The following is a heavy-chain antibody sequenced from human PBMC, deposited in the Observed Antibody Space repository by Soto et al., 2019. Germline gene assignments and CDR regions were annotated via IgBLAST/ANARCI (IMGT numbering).Heavy chain of an antibody. V-gene: IGHV1-24*01. J-gene: IGHJ4*02. Sequence: ASVKVSCKVSGYTLTELSMHWVRQAPGNGLEWMEGFDPEDGETIYAQKFQGRVTMTEDTSTDTAYMELSSLRSEDTAVYYCATVDSGYDHPFDYWGQGTLVTVSS. CDR2: FDPEDGET. CDR1: GYTLTELS. CDR3: ATVDSGYDHPFDY. D-gene: IGHD5-12*01.